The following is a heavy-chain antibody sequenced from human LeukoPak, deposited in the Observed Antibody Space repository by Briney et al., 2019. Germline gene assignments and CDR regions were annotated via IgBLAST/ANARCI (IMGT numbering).Heavy chain of an antibody. D-gene: IGHD3-10*01. CDR2: ISYDGSNK. J-gene: IGHJ6*02. CDR1: GFTFSSYG. CDR3: ASAFITMVRGVMFYYYYGMDV. V-gene: IGHV3-30*03. Sequence: GGSLRLSCAASGFTFSSYGMHWVRQAPGKGLEWVAVISYDGSNKYYADSVKGRFTISRDNSENTLYLQMNSLRAEDTAVYYCASAFITMVRGVMFYYYYGMDVWGQGTTVTVSS.